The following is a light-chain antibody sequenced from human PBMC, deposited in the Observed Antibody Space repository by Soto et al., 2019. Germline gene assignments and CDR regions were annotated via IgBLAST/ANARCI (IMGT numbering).Light chain of an antibody. CDR1: QTIDNT. J-gene: IGKJ1*01. CDR3: QHYNSYSEA. Sequence: EIVMTQSPATLSLSPGERATLACRASQTIDNTLAWYQRKPGQAPRLLIYDASTRATGVPARFSGSGSGTDFTLTISSLQPDDFATYYCQHYNSYSEAFGQGTKV. CDR2: DAS. V-gene: IGKV3-15*01.